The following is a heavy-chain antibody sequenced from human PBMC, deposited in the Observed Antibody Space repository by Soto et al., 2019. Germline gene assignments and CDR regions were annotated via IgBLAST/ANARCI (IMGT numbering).Heavy chain of an antibody. D-gene: IGHD3-9*01. Sequence: PSETLSLTCTVSGGSISSSSYYWGWIRQPPWKGLEWIGSIYYSGSTYYNPSLKSRVTISVDTSKNQFSLKLSSVTAADTAVYYCARQDFKYYDILTGYPGLLDYWGQGXLVSVSS. CDR2: IYYSGST. CDR1: GGSISSSSYY. CDR3: ARQDFKYYDILTGYPGLLDY. V-gene: IGHV4-39*01. J-gene: IGHJ4*02.